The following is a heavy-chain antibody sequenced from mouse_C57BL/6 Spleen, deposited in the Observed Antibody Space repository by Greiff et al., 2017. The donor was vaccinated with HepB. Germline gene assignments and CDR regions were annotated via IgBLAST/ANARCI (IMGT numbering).Heavy chain of an antibody. Sequence: EVKLEESGGGLVKPGGSLKLSCAASGFTFSSYAMSWVRQTPEKRLEWVATISDGGSYTYYPDNVKGRFTISRDNAKNNLYLQMSHLKSEDTAMYYCAREIYYGNYGGAWFAYWGQGTLVTVSA. D-gene: IGHD2-1*01. J-gene: IGHJ3*01. CDR2: ISDGGSYT. CDR3: AREIYYGNYGGAWFAY. V-gene: IGHV5-4*01. CDR1: GFTFSSYA.